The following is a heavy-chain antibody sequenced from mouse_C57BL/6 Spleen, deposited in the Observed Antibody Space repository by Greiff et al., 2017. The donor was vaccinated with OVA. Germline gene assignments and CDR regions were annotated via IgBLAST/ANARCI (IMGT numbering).Heavy chain of an antibody. CDR2: IYPGSGST. J-gene: IGHJ2*01. CDR1: GYTFTSYW. CDR3: AYGYDGVDY. D-gene: IGHD2-2*01. V-gene: IGHV1-55*01. Sequence: VKLQESGAELVKPGASVKMSCKASGYTFTSYWITWVKQRPGQGLEWIGDIYPGSGSTNYNEKFKSKATLTVDTSSSTAYMQLSSLTSEDSAVYYCAYGYDGVDYWGQGTTLTVSS.